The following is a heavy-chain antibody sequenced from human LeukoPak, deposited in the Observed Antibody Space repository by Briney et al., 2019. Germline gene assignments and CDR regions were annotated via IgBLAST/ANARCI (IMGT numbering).Heavy chain of an antibody. J-gene: IGHJ4*02. CDR2: IYSSGST. CDR1: GGSVSSRTYY. Sequence: SETLSLTCTVSGGSVSSRTYYWSWIRQPPGKGLEWIGYIYSSGSTNYNPSLKSRVTISVDTSKNQFSLKLTSVTAADTAVYYCARAPYYYDNSGYFRFDYWGQGTLVTVSS. D-gene: IGHD3-22*01. CDR3: ARAPYYYDNSGYFRFDY. V-gene: IGHV4-61*01.